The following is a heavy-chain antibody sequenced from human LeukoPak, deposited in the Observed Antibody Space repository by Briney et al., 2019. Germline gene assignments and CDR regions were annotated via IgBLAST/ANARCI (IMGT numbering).Heavy chain of an antibody. Sequence: SETLSLTCSVSGGSIRSSNSFWGWIRQPPGERLEWIATIYYKGNTYYNPSLQSRVTISVDTSTNQFSLKLNSVIAADTAVYYCARATAAPSSYFFDLWGQGTLVTVSS. V-gene: IGHV4-39*07. J-gene: IGHJ4*02. D-gene: IGHD6-25*01. CDR1: GGSIRSSNSF. CDR3: ARATAAPSSYFFDL. CDR2: IYYKGNT.